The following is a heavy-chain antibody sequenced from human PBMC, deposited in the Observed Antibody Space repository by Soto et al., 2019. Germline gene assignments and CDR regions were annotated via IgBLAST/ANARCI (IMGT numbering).Heavy chain of an antibody. CDR3: ARGVYGSGNYYTGPSAFDI. CDR2: TIPVFNTA. D-gene: IGHD3-10*01. J-gene: IGHJ3*02. V-gene: IGHV1-69*06. Sequence: QGQLEQSGAEVKKPGSSVKVSCKASRGTLSDHGVAWLRQAPGQGLEWMGGTIPVFNTAKYAQKFQGRVTVTADKFTNIAYMELSSLRSEDTAFYFCARGVYGSGNYYTGPSAFDIWGQGTMVIVSS. CDR1: RGTLSDHG.